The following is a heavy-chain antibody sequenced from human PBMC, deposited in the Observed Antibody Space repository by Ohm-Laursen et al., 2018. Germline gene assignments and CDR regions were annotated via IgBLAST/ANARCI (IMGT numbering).Heavy chain of an antibody. D-gene: IGHD4-17*01. Sequence: SVKVSCKASGYTFTSYDINWVRQATGQGLEWMGWMNPNSGDTGYAHKFQGRVTMARNASISTAYMELSRLRSDDTAVYYCARADDYGDYRGWGQGTMVTVSS. CDR2: MNPNSGDT. J-gene: IGHJ3*01. CDR3: ARADDYGDYRG. CDR1: GYTFTSYD. V-gene: IGHV1-8*01.